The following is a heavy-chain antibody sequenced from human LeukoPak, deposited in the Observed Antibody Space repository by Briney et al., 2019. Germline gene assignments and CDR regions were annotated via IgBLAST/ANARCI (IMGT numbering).Heavy chain of an antibody. J-gene: IGHJ4*02. V-gene: IGHV4-39*07. CDR3: ARGTSARSSSWHARFDY. CDR1: GGSISSSSYY. Sequence: PSETLSLTCTVSGGSISSSSYYWGWIRQPPGKGLEWIGSIYYSGSTYYNPSLKSRVTISVDTSKNQFSLKLSSVTAADTAVYYCARGTSARSSSWHARFDYWGQGTLVTVSS. CDR2: IYYSGST. D-gene: IGHD6-13*01.